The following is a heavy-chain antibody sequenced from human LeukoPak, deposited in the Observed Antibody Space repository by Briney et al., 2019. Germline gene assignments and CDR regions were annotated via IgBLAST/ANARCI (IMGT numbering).Heavy chain of an antibody. CDR1: GGSISDYY. CDR3: ARGTNVDY. Sequence: PSETLSLTCSVSGGSISDYYWSWIRQPPGKGLEWIGYIYYSGTTNYIPSLKTRVTISVDTSKNQFSLKLNSVTAADTAVYYCARGTNVDYWGQGTLVTVSS. D-gene: IGHD3-10*01. CDR2: IYYSGTT. V-gene: IGHV4-59*01. J-gene: IGHJ4*02.